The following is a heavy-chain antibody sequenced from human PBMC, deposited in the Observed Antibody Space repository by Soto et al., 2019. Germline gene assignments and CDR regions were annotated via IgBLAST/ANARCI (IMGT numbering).Heavy chain of an antibody. CDR1: GGSISSYY. J-gene: IGHJ6*03. CDR3: ARFFLPGGNMDV. D-gene: IGHD2-15*01. V-gene: IGHV4-59*08. CDR2: IYYSGST. Sequence: PSETLSLTCTVSGGSISSYYWSWIRQPPGKGLEWIGYIYYSGSTNYNPSLKGRVTISVDTSKNQFSLKLSSVTAADTAVYYCARFFLPGGNMDVWGKGTTVTVSS.